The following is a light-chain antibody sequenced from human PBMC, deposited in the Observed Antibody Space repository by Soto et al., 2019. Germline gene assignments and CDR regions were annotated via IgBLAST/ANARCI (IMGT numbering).Light chain of an antibody. CDR1: QTVSKNY. CDR3: QQYAVSPIT. Sequence: EIGLTQSPVTLSLSPGEGATLSCRASQTVSKNYLAWYHQKPGQAPRLLIYAASTRATGIPDRFSGSGSGTDFTLTISRLEPEDFAVFYCQQYAVSPITFGQGTRLEIK. CDR2: AAS. V-gene: IGKV3-20*01. J-gene: IGKJ5*01.